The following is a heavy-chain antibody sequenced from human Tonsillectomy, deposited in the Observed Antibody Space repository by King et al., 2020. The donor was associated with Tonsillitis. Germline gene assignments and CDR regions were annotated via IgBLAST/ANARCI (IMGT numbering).Heavy chain of an antibody. D-gene: IGHD4-17*01. CDR2: INPKSGGT. J-gene: IGHJ5*02. V-gene: IGHV1-2*02. Sequence: QLVQSGAEVKKPGASVKVSCKTSGYIFTDYYMHWVRQAPGQGLEWMGWINPKSGGTISAQKFQGRVTLTRDTSINTTYMELISLTSDDTAVYYCVREAYAWGRGPLLTVSS. CDR3: VREAYA. CDR1: GYIFTDYY.